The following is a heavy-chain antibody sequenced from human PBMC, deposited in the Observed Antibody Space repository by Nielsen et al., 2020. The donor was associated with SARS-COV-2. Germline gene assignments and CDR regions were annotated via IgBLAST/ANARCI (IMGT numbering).Heavy chain of an antibody. CDR2: ISTFNDNT. CDR1: GYTFTSYG. CDR3: ARDRAWDTGRGGSDY. J-gene: IGHJ4*02. Sequence: ASVKVSCKTSGYTFTSYGITWVRQAPGEGLEWMGWISTFNDNTNYAQKLQGRVTVTTDTATATVYMELQSLRSDDTAVYYCARDRAWDTGRGGSDYWGQGTLVTVSS. D-gene: IGHD1-26*01. V-gene: IGHV1-18*01.